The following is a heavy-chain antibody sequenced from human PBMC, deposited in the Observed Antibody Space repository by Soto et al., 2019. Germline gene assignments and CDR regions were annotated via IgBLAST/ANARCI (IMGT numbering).Heavy chain of an antibody. CDR1: GFTFSSYS. V-gene: IGHV3-21*01. CDR2: SSSSSTSI. Sequence: PGGSLRLSCAASGFTFSSYSMNWVRQAPGKGLEWVSSSSSSSTSIYYADSVKGRFTISRDNAKNSLYLQMNSLRAEDTAVYFCARVYYSNLPYYFYYMDVWGQGTTVTVSS. CDR3: ARVYYSNLPYYFYYMDV. J-gene: IGHJ6*02. D-gene: IGHD4-4*01.